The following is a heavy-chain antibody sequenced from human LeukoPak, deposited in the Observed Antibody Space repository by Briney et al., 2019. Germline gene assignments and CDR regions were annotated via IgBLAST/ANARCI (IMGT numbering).Heavy chain of an antibody. D-gene: IGHD1-26*01. V-gene: IGHV4-59*12. CDR3: ARDLTLLGYFDY. Sequence: PSETLSLTCTVSGVSISSYYWSWIRQSPGKGLEWIGYISDSGGTKCNPSLKSRVTILRDTSKKQFSLKLKSMTAADTAVYYCARDLTLLGYFDYWGQGTLVTVSS. CDR2: ISDSGGT. J-gene: IGHJ4*02. CDR1: GVSISSYY.